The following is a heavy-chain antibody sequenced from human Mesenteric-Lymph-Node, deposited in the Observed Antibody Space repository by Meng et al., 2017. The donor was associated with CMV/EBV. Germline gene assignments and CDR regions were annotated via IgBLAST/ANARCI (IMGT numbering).Heavy chain of an antibody. CDR1: GLAVSSNY. CDR3: AKYYYDSGAYWPDY. CDR2: TSGSGGST. D-gene: IGHD3-22*01. V-gene: IGHV3-23*01. Sequence: GGSLRLSCAASGLAVSSNYMTWVRQAPGKGLEWVSGTSGSGGSTYYADSVKGRFTISRDNSKNTLYLQMNSLRAEDTAVYYCAKYYYDSGAYWPDYWGQGTLVTASS. J-gene: IGHJ4*02.